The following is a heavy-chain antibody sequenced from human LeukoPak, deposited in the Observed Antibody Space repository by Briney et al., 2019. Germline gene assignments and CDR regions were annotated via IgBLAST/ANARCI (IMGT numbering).Heavy chain of an antibody. J-gene: IGHJ4*02. Sequence: ASVKVSCKASGYTFTSYGISWVRQAPGQGLEWMGWISAYNGNTNYAQKLQGRVTMTTDTSTSTAYMELRSLRSEDTAVYYCARRLTDGYNLGYWGQGTLVTVSS. CDR2: ISAYNGNT. CDR3: ARRLTDGYNLGY. D-gene: IGHD5-24*01. V-gene: IGHV1-18*01. CDR1: GYTFTSYG.